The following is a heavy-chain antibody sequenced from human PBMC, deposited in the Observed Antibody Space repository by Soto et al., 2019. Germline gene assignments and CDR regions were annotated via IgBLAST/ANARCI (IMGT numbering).Heavy chain of an antibody. J-gene: IGHJ4*02. CDR1: FATIASNSYH. CDR2: ISYTGTT. Sequence: SENLSLTCSVSFATIASNSYHLGWIRQPPGKGLEWIGSISYTGTTYYSPSLKSRVTISADTSKKQFSLRLDSATAADTAVYYCARLVVVAPVANVWGQGALLTVSS. V-gene: IGHV4-39*01. D-gene: IGHD2-15*01. CDR3: ARLVVVAPVANV.